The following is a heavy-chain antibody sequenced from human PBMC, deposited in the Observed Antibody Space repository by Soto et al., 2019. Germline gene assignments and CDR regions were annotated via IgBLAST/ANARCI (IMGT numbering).Heavy chain of an antibody. CDR2: ISSSSTI. CDR1: GFTFSTYS. D-gene: IGHD4-17*01. V-gene: IGHV3-48*01. J-gene: IGHJ4*02. CDR3: ARDLIYGDFSDY. Sequence: EVQLVESGGGLVQPGGSLRLSCAASGFTFSTYSMNWVRQAPGKGLEWVSYISSSSTIYYADSVKGRFTISRDNAKNSLFLQMNSLRAEDTAVYYCARDLIYGDFSDYWGQGTLVTVSS.